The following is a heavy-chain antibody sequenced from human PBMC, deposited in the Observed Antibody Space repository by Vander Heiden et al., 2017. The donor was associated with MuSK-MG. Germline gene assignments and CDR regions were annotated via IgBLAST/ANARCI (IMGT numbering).Heavy chain of an antibody. J-gene: IGHJ3*02. D-gene: IGHD3-10*01. V-gene: IGHV4-4*02. Sequence: QVQLQESGPGLVKPSGTLSLTCAVSGGSISSSNWWSWVRQPPGKGLEWIGESYHSGSTNYNPSLKSRVTISVDKSKNQFSLKLSSVTAADTAVYYCARRAYYYGSDGGDAFDIWGQGTMVTVSS. CDR1: GGSISSSNW. CDR2: SYHSGST. CDR3: ARRAYYYGSDGGDAFDI.